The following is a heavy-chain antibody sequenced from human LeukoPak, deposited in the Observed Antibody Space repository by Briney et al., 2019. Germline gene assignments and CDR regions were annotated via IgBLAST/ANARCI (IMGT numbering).Heavy chain of an antibody. Sequence: GGSLRLSCAASEFSFSSYTMSWVRQAPGKGLEWVSGVTGSGGRTYYADSVKGRFTISRDNSKNTLYLQMNSLRAEDTAIYYCATGIWGSSYYFDYWGQGTVVTVSS. D-gene: IGHD7-27*01. CDR2: VTGSGGRT. CDR1: EFSFSSYT. V-gene: IGHV3-23*01. CDR3: ATGIWGSSYYFDY. J-gene: IGHJ4*02.